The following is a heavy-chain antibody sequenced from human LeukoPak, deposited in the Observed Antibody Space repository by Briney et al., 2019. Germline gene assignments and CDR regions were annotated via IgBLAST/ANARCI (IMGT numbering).Heavy chain of an antibody. CDR1: GGSISSGGYY. CDR3: AGSTYRAIFFDY. J-gene: IGHJ4*02. Sequence: SETLSLTCTVSGGSISSGGYYWSWIRQHPGKGLEWIGYIYYSGSTDYNPSLKSRAAISVDTSKNQFSLKLSSVTAADTAVYYCAGSTYRAIFFDYWGQGTLVTVSS. CDR2: IYYSGST. D-gene: IGHD3-3*01. V-gene: IGHV4-31*03.